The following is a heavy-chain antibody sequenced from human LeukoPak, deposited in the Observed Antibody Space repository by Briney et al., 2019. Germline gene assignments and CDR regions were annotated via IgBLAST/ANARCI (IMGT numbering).Heavy chain of an antibody. J-gene: IGHJ4*02. Sequence: ASVKVSCKASGYTFTTYGISWVRQAPGQGLEWVGWISAYNGNTNYAQKLQGRVTMTRDTSTSTAYMELRRLRSDDTAVYYCARDLVVRAAYRENFDYWGQGTLVAVSS. V-gene: IGHV1-18*01. CDR3: ARDLVVRAAYRENFDY. CDR2: ISAYNGNT. D-gene: IGHD2-2*01. CDR1: GYTFTTYG.